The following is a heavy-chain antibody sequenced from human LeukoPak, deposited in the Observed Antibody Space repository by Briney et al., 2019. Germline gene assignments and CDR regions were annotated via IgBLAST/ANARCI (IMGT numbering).Heavy chain of an antibody. Sequence: ASVTVSCKASGYTFTAYYMHWVRQAPGQGLEWMGWINPNSGDTNSSQKLQDRVTLTRDTSISTAYMELSSLTSDDTAVYYCARAYGSGTSYHPDYWGQGTLVTVSS. V-gene: IGHV1-2*02. J-gene: IGHJ4*02. CDR1: GYTFTAYY. CDR3: ARAYGSGTSYHPDY. D-gene: IGHD3-10*01. CDR2: INPNSGDT.